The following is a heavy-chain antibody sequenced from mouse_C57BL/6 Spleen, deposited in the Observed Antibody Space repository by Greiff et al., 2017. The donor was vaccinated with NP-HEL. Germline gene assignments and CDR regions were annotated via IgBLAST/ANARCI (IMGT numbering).Heavy chain of an antibody. CDR2: IDPETGGT. CDR3: ARGYGYNYAMDY. CDR1: GYTFTDYE. Sequence: QVQLQQSGAELVRPGASVTLSCKASGYTFTDYEMHWVKQTPVHGLEWIGAIDPETGGTAYNQKFKGKAILTADKSSSTAYMELRSLTSEDSAVYYCARGYGYNYAMDYWGQGTSVTVSS. J-gene: IGHJ4*01. D-gene: IGHD2-2*01. V-gene: IGHV1-15*01.